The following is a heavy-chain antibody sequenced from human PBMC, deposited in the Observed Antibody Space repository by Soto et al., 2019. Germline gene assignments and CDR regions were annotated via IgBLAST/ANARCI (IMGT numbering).Heavy chain of an antibody. J-gene: IGHJ5*02. CDR2: ISAYNGNT. CDR1: GYTFTSYG. Sequence: ASVKVSCKASGYTFTSYGISWVRQAPGQGLEWMGWISAYNGNTNYAQKLQGRVTMTTDTSTSTAYMELRSLRSDDTAVYYCARKDSSGYYFNWFAPWGQGTLVTVSS. CDR3: ARKDSSGYYFNWFAP. D-gene: IGHD3-22*01. V-gene: IGHV1-18*01.